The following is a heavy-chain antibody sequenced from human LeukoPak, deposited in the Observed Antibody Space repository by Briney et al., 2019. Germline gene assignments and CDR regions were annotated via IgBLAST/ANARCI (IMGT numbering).Heavy chain of an antibody. J-gene: IGHJ4*02. V-gene: IGHV3-15*01. Sequence: NPGGSLRLSCAASGFTFSNAWMSWVRQAPGKGLEWVGRIYSTADGGTPAYAAPVKGRFTISRDDSKNMLYLQMNSLKTEDTAVYYCTKITAAAAYDWGQGTLVTVSS. CDR2: IYSTADGGTP. CDR1: GFTFSNAW. D-gene: IGHD2-2*01. CDR3: TKITAAAAYD.